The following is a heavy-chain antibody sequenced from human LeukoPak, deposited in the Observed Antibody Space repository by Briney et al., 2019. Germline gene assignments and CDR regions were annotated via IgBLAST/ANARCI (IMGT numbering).Heavy chain of an antibody. CDR2: IYYSGST. D-gene: IGHD3-9*01. CDR1: GGSISSYY. Sequence: SETLSLTCTVSGGSISSYYWGWIRQPPGKGLEWIGSIYYSGSTYYNPSLKSRVTISVDTSKNQFSLKLSSVTAADTAVYYCARQHYDILTGYYSFDYWGQGTLVTVSS. V-gene: IGHV4-39*07. CDR3: ARQHYDILTGYYSFDY. J-gene: IGHJ4*02.